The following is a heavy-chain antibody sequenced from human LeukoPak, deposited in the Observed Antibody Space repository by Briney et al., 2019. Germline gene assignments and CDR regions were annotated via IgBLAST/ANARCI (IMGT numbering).Heavy chain of an antibody. V-gene: IGHV1-69*13. CDR1: GGTFSSYT. Sequence: SVKVSCKASGGTFSSYTDSWVRQAPGQGLEWMGGIIPIFGTVNYAQKFQGRLTITADESTSTGYMELSSLRSDDTAVYYCARGLRADHYYHGMEVWGQGTTVTVSS. CDR2: IIPIFGTV. J-gene: IGHJ6*02. CDR3: ARGLRADHYYHGMEV.